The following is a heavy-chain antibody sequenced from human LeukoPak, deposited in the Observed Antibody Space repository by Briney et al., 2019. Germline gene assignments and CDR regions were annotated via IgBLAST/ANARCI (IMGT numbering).Heavy chain of an antibody. CDR3: ARAGAYYYDSSGYLEYFQH. CDR2: LFPIFGTA. CDR1: GGTFSSYA. J-gene: IGHJ1*01. Sequence: ASVKVSCKASGGTFSSYAISWVRQAPGQGLEWMAGLFPIFGTANYAQKFQGRVTITADESTSTAYMELSSLRSEDTAVYYCARAGAYYYDSSGYLEYFQHWGQGTLVTVSS. D-gene: IGHD3-22*01. V-gene: IGHV1-69*01.